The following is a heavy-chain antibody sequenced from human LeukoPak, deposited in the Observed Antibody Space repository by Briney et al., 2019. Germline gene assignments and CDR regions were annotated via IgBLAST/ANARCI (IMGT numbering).Heavy chain of an antibody. CDR3: ARDQYDTWSRRGNFDS. D-gene: IGHD3-3*01. CDR2: IKLDGSEK. J-gene: IGHJ4*02. CDR1: GFPFGKYW. V-gene: IGHV3-7*03. Sequence: GSLRLSCVASGFPFGKYWMSWVRRAPGKGLEGVANIKLDGSEKNYVDSVKGRFTISRDNTKNSLYLQMNSLRAEDTAVFYCARDQYDTWSRRGNFDSWGQGTLVIVSS.